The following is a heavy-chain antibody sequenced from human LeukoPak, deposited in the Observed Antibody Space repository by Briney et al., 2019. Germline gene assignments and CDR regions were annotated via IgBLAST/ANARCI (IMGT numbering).Heavy chain of an antibody. D-gene: IGHD2-2*02. Sequence: GGSLRLSCAASGFTFSSYSMNWVRQAPGKGLEWVSYISSSSSTIYYADSVKGRFTISRDNAKNSLYLQMNSLRAEDTAVYYRARRHCSSTSCYTYGMDVWGQGTTVTVSS. CDR2: ISSSSSTI. CDR3: ARRHCSSTSCYTYGMDV. V-gene: IGHV3-48*01. J-gene: IGHJ6*02. CDR1: GFTFSSYS.